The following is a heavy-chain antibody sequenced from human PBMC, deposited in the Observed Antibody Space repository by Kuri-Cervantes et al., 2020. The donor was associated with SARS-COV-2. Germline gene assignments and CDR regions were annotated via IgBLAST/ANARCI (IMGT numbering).Heavy chain of an antibody. D-gene: IGHD5/OR15-5a*01. V-gene: IGHV3-74*01. Sequence: GESLKISCAGSGFTFISHWMHWVRQNAGEGPVWVPRINSDGSLRTSADSVKGRFTISRDNARQTLYLQMNNLRVEDTGLYYCVRGLGDYWGQGVLVTVSS. CDR1: GFTFISHW. J-gene: IGHJ4*02. CDR2: INSDGSLR. CDR3: VRGLGDY.